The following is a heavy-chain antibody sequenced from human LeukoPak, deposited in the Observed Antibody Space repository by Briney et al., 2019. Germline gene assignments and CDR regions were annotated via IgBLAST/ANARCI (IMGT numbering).Heavy chain of an antibody. J-gene: IGHJ5*02. Sequence: PSETLSLTCTVAGGSISSSSFYWGWIRQPPGKGLEWIGTIFYSGCTYYNPSLRSRVTMSVDTSKNQFSLRLSSVTAADTAVYYCARQGYISGQGFRNNWFDPWGQGSLVTVSS. CDR2: IFYSGCT. CDR3: ARQGYISGQGFRNNWFDP. D-gene: IGHD6-19*01. V-gene: IGHV4-39*01. CDR1: GGSISSSSFY.